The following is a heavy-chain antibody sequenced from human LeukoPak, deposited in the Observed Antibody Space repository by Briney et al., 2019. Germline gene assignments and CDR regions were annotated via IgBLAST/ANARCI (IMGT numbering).Heavy chain of an antibody. CDR3: TTDIDYEGGY. D-gene: IGHD3-16*01. V-gene: IGHV3-15*07. CDR1: GFIFNNVW. Sequence: GGSLRLSCAASGFIFNNVWMNWVRQAPGKGLEWVGRIKNKGDGGTTDYASAVKGRFTISRDDTKNTLYLQMDSLRIEDSAVYYCTTDIDYEGGYWGQGTLVSVSP. CDR2: IKNKGDGGTT. J-gene: IGHJ4*02.